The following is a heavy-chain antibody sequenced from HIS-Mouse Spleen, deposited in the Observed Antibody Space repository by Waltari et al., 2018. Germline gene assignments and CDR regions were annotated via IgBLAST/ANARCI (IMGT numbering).Heavy chain of an antibody. J-gene: IGHJ2*01. CDR1: GDSISSRRYY. V-gene: IGHV4-39*07. D-gene: IGHD6-13*01. CDR3: AREIPYSSSWYDWYFDL. CDR2: IYYSGST. Sequence: QLQLQESGPGLVKPSETLSLPCPVSGDSISSRRYYRGWIRQPPGKGLEWIGSIYYSGSTYYNPSLKSRVTISVDTSKNQFSLKLSSVTAADTAVYYCAREIPYSSSWYDWYFDLWGRGTLVTVSS.